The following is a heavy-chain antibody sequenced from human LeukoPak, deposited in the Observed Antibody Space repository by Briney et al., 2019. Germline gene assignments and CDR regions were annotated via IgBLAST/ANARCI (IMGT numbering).Heavy chain of an antibody. CDR3: ARDNSVGDNAWWFDP. CDR1: GYTFTGYY. D-gene: IGHD1-26*01. CDR2: INPNSGGT. Sequence: ASVRVSCKASGYTFTGYYMHWVRQAPGQGLEWMGWINPNSGGTNYAQKFQGRVTMTRDTSISTAYMELSRLRSDDTAVYYCARDNSVGDNAWWFDPWGQGTLVTVSS. V-gene: IGHV1-2*02. J-gene: IGHJ5*02.